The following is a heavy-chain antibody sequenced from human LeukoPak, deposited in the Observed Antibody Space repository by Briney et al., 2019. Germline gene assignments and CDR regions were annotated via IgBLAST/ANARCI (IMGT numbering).Heavy chain of an antibody. V-gene: IGHV1-18*01. CDR2: ISAYNGNT. D-gene: IGHD3-3*01. J-gene: IGHJ6*02. CDR3: ARDPRFLEWLLPRNNYYYGMDV. Sequence: ASVKVSCKASGYTFTGYGISWVRQAPGQGLEWMGWISAYNGNTNYAQKLQGRVTMTTDTSTSTAYMELRSLRSDDTAVYYCARDPRFLEWLLPRNNYYYGMDVWGQGTTVTVSS. CDR1: GYTFTGYG.